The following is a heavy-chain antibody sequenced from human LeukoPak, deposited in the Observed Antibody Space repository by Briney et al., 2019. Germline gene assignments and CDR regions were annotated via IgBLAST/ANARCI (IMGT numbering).Heavy chain of an antibody. CDR3: ARIEEGPVTTYTYFDY. V-gene: IGHV3-30*02. D-gene: IGHD4-17*01. CDR2: IRYDGSNK. J-gene: IGHJ4*02. Sequence: GGSLRLSCAASGFTFSSYGMHWVRQAPGKGLEWVAFIRYDGSNKYYADSVKGRFTISRDNSKNTLYLQMNSLRAEDTAVYYCARIEEGPVTTYTYFDYWGQGTLVTVSS. CDR1: GFTFSSYG.